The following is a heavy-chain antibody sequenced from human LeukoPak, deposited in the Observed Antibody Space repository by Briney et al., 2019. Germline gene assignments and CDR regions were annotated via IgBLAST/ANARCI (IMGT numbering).Heavy chain of an antibody. D-gene: IGHD1-1*01. CDR3: AKDRVRLERHGMDV. Sequence: GGSLRLSCAASGFTFSSYGMHWVRQAPGKGLEWVAVISYDGSNKYYADSVKGRFTISRDNSKNTLYLQMNSLRAEDTAVYYCAKDRVRLERHGMDVWGQGTTVTVSS. V-gene: IGHV3-30*18. CDR1: GFTFSSYG. CDR2: ISYDGSNK. J-gene: IGHJ6*02.